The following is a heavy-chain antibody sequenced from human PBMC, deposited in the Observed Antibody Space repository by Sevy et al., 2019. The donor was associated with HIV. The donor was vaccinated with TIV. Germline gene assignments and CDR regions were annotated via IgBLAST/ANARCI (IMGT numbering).Heavy chain of an antibody. V-gene: IGHV3-48*01. Sequence: GGSLRLSCVASGFTFKTYNMNWVRQAPGKGLEWVSYITSSSSIIYYADSVRDRFTISRDNAKNSRYLQMNSLRPEDTAVYFCARDGLPAPAKFDYWGQGTQVTVSS. CDR3: ARDGLPAPAKFDY. CDR1: GFTFKTYN. D-gene: IGHD6-13*01. CDR2: ITSSSSII. J-gene: IGHJ4*02.